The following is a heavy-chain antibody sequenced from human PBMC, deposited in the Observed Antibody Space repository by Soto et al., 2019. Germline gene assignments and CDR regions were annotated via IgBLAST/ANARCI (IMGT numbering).Heavy chain of an antibody. CDR3: ARHDWIVPDS. Sequence: GESLKISCKASGYTFTSFWIGWVRQMPGKGLEWMAIFHPSNSDLRYSPSFQGQVTISADKSINTAYLQCSSLKASDTAIYYCARHDWIVPDSWGQGTLVTVSS. D-gene: IGHD3-9*01. CDR1: GYTFTSFW. V-gene: IGHV5-51*01. J-gene: IGHJ5*01. CDR2: FHPSNSDL.